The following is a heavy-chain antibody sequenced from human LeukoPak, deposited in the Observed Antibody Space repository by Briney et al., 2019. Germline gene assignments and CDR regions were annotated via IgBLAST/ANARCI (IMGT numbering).Heavy chain of an antibody. D-gene: IGHD1-26*01. CDR3: ARPRVGALSFDI. CDR2: TRNKANSYTT. Sequence: PGGSLRLSCAASGFTFSDHYMDWVRQAPGQGLEWVGRTRNKANSYTTEYAASVKGRFTISRDDSKNSLYLQMNNLKTEDTAVYYCARPRVGALSFDIWGQGTMVTVSS. J-gene: IGHJ3*02. CDR1: GFTFSDHY. V-gene: IGHV3-72*01.